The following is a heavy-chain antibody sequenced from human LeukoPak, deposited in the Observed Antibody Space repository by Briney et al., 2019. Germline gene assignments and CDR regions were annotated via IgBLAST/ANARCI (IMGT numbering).Heavy chain of an antibody. CDR3: ARQVDTTMALPDY. CDR1: GYTFTSYD. V-gene: IGHV1-8*03. CDR2: MNPNSGST. J-gene: IGHJ4*02. Sequence: GASVKVSCKASGYTFTSYDINWVRQATGQGLEWMGWMNPNSGSTGYAQKFQGRVTITRNTSISTAYMELSGLRSDDTAVYYCARQVDTTMALPDYWGQGTLVTVSS. D-gene: IGHD5-18*01.